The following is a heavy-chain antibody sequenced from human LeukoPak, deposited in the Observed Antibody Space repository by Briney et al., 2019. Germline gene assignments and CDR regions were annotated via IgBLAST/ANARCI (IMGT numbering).Heavy chain of an antibody. V-gene: IGHV5-51*01. CDR3: ARHQKVRAGTGHPYSSSGVGDDAFDI. D-gene: IGHD6-6*01. CDR2: IYPGDSDT. CDR1: GYSFTSYW. Sequence: GESLKISCKGSGYSFTSYWIGWVRQMPGKGLEWMGIIYPGDSDTRYSPSFQGQVTISADKSISTAYLQWSSLKASGTAMYYCARHQKVRAGTGHPYSSSGVGDDAFDIWGQGTMVTVSS. J-gene: IGHJ3*02.